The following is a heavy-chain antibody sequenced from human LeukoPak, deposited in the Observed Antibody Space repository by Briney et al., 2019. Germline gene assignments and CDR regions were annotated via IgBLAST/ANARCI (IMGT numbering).Heavy chain of an antibody. CDR2: IYYSGST. CDR1: GGSISSGGYS. Sequence: SQTLSLTCAVSGGSISSGGYSWSWIRQPPGKGLEGIGYIYYSGSTYYNPPVKSRVTISVDTSKIQFSLKLSSGTAADTAVYYCARGDSGYEPLDYWGQGTLVTVSS. J-gene: IGHJ4*02. D-gene: IGHD5-12*01. V-gene: IGHV4-30-4*07. CDR3: ARGDSGYEPLDY.